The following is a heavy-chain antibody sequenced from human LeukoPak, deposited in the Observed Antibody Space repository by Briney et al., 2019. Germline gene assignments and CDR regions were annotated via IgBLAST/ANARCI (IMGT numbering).Heavy chain of an antibody. CDR1: GFTFSSYA. V-gene: IGHV3-23*01. D-gene: IGHD3-10*01. J-gene: IGHJ4*02. CDR3: AKGLRGITMVRGVIPWYYFDY. Sequence: GGSLRLSCAASGFTFSSYAMSWVRQAPGQGLEWVSAISGSGGSTYYADSVKGRLTISRDNSKNTLYLQMNSLRAEDTAVYYCAKGLRGITMVRGVIPWYYFDYWGRGTLVTVSS. CDR2: ISGSGGST.